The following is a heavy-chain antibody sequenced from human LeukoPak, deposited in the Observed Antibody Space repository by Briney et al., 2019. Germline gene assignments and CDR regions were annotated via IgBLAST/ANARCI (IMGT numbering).Heavy chain of an antibody. D-gene: IGHD3-22*01. V-gene: IGHV3-66*01. CDR3: ARGNYYDYAFDV. CDR1: TITVSSYY. Sequence: PGGSLRLSCAGSTITVSSYYMSWVRQAPGRGLEWVSVMHIGGQTFYANSVKDRFTLSRDESKNTLYLQMHSLRAEDTAVYYCARGNYYDYAFDVWGQGTMVTVSS. J-gene: IGHJ3*01. CDR2: MHIGGQT.